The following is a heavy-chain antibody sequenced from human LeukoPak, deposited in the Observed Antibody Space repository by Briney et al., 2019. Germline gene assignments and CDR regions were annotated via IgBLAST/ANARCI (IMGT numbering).Heavy chain of an antibody. CDR3: ARDFGSVQLWLNALDV. V-gene: IGHV4-4*02. CDR2: IYNGGGT. CDR1: GAYVTSSHW. Sequence: PSETLSLTCAVSGAYVTSSHWWSWVRQPPGKGLEWIGKIYNGGGTSYNPSLKSRVTLSLDKSKNQFSLRLTSVTAADTAVYYCARDFGSVQLWLNALDVWGQGTVVTVSS. J-gene: IGHJ3*01. D-gene: IGHD3-9*01.